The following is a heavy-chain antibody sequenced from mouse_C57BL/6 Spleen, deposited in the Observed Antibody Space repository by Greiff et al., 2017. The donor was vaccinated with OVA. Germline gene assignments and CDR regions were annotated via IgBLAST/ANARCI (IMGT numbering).Heavy chain of an antibody. CDR1: GFTFSDYG. Sequence: EVKVVESGGGLVKPGGSLKLSCAASGFTFSDYGMHWVRQAPEQGLEWVAYIRRGSSTIYYADTVKGRFTLSRDNAKNTLFLQMTSLGAEDTAMYYCARGKAMDYWGQGTSVTVSS. V-gene: IGHV5-17*01. CDR3: ARGKAMDY. CDR2: IRRGSSTI. J-gene: IGHJ4*01. D-gene: IGHD2-1*01.